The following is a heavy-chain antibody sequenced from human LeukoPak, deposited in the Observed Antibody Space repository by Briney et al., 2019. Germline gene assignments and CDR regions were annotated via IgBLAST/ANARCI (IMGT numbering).Heavy chain of an antibody. CDR3: ASLRPRQQLVVDH. Sequence: PGGSLRLSCAASGFTFSSYELHWVRQAPGKGLEWISYISSSGSTTYYADSVKGRFTISRDNAWNSLYLQMNGLRPGDTALYYCASLRPRQQLVVDHWGQGILVTVSS. D-gene: IGHD2-15*01. CDR1: GFTFSSYE. V-gene: IGHV3-48*03. CDR2: ISSSGSTT. J-gene: IGHJ4*02.